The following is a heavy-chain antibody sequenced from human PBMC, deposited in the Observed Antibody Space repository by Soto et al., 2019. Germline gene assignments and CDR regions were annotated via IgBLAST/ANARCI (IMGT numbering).Heavy chain of an antibody. D-gene: IGHD7-27*01. V-gene: IGHV1-18*01. CDR3: ARDLGPQTGNKDLDY. Sequence: ASVKVSCKASGYTFTSYGISWVRQAPGQGLEWMGWISAYNGNTNYAQKLQGRVTMTTDTSTSTAYMELRSLRSDDTAVYYCARDLGPQTGNKDLDYWGQGTLVTVSS. CDR1: GYTFTSYG. CDR2: ISAYNGNT. J-gene: IGHJ4*02.